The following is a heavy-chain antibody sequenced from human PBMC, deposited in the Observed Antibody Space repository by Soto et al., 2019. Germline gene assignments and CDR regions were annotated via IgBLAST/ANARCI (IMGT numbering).Heavy chain of an antibody. CDR2: ISWNSGSI. CDR3: AKAVAARRGPYYYYYGMDV. V-gene: IGHV3-9*01. J-gene: IGHJ6*02. D-gene: IGHD6-6*01. Sequence: GGSLRLSCAASGFTFYDYAMHWVRQAPGKGLEWVSGISWNSGSIGYADSVKGRFTISRDNAKNSLYLQMNSLRAEDTALYYCAKAVAARRGPYYYYYGMDVWGQGTTVTVSS. CDR1: GFTFYDYA.